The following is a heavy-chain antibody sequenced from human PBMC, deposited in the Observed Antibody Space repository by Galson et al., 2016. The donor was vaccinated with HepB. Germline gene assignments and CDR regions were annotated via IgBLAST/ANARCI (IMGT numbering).Heavy chain of an antibody. CDR1: GYSFTTYW. CDR2: IYPDDSDT. V-gene: IGHV5-51*01. J-gene: IGHJ4*02. D-gene: IGHD6-13*01. Sequence: QSGAEVKKPGESLKISCMASGYSFTTYWIGWVRQMPGKGLEWMGIIYPDDSDTKYSPSFEGQVTISVDNSITTAYLQWGSLKASDTAIYFCASDPSLGSRWYKYLDYWGQGALVTVSS. CDR3: ASDPSLGSRWYKYLDY.